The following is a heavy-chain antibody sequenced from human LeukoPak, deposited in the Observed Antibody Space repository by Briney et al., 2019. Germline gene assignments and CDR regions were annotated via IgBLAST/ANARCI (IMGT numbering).Heavy chain of an antibody. J-gene: IGHJ4*02. Sequence: GGSLRLSCAASGFTFSSYWMTWVRQAPGEGLEWVANINRDGSEKNYVDSVKGRFTISRDNAKNSLYLQMNSLRAEDTALYYCAKDMKEVDTAQYYYDSSGYDYWGQGTLVTVSS. V-gene: IGHV3-7*03. CDR3: AKDMKEVDTAQYYYDSSGYDY. CDR2: INRDGSEK. CDR1: GFTFSSYW. D-gene: IGHD3-22*01.